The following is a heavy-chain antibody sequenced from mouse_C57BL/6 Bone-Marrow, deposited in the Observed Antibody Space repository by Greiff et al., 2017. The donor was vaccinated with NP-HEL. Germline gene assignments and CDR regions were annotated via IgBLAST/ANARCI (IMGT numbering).Heavy chain of an antibody. D-gene: IGHD3-3*01. Sequence: LVESGAELVRPGSSVKLSCKDSYFAFMASAMHWVKQRPGHGLEWIGSFTMYSDATEYSENFKGKATLTANTSSSTAYMELSSLTSEDSAVYDCAVGDSPYYYAMDDWGQGTSVTVSS. V-gene: IGHV1-49*01. CDR3: AVGDSPYYYAMDD. CDR2: FTMYSDAT. J-gene: IGHJ4*01. CDR1: YFAFMASA.